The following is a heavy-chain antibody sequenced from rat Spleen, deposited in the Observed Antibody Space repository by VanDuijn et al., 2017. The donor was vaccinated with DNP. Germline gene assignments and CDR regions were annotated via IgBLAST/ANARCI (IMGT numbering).Heavy chain of an antibody. CDR3: TREGWGYVMDA. D-gene: IGHD4-1*01. V-gene: IGHV2S75*01. CDR1: GFSLTNYG. J-gene: IGHJ4*01. CDR2: IWGDGNT. Sequence: QVQLKESGPVLVQASETLSLTCTVSGFSLTNYGVIWVRQSPGKGLEWMGIIWGDGNTDYNSALKSRLSINRDTSKSQVFLKMNSLQTDDTAIYYCTREGWGYVMDAWGQGASVTVSS.